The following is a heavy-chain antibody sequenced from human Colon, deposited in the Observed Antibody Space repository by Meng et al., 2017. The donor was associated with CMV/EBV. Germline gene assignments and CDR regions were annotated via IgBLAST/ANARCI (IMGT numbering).Heavy chain of an antibody. Sequence: SCAASGFIFSKYSINWVRQAPGKGLEWVSSISSSSSYIYYADSVKGRFTISRDNAKNSLYLQMTSLRAEDTAVYYCARDSQEFTITNWLDPWGQGTLVTVSS. CDR3: ARDSQEFTITNWLDP. CDR1: GFIFSKYS. CDR2: ISSSSSYI. D-gene: IGHD3-10*01. V-gene: IGHV3-21*01. J-gene: IGHJ5*02.